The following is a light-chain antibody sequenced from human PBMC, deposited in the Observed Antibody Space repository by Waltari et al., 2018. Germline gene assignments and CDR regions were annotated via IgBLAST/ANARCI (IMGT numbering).Light chain of an antibody. CDR3: QQSYSSPYT. V-gene: IGKV1-39*01. J-gene: IGKJ2*01. Sequence: DIQITQSPSSLSASVGDRVTISCRASQTMSIYLNWYQQKPGKAPKPRIYAASSLQSGVPSRFSGSGSGTDFTLTISSLQPEDFATYYGQQSYSSPYTFDQGTKLEIK. CDR1: QTMSIY. CDR2: AAS.